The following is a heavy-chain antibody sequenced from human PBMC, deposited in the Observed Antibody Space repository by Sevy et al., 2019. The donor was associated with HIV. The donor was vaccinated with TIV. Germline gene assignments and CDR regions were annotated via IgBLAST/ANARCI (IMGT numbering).Heavy chain of an antibody. J-gene: IGHJ3*01. D-gene: IGHD3-10*01. CDR3: ARILWFGESESFDV. CDR2: INWSGSSS. Sequence: GGSLRLSCRTSGFEYDDHAMSWVRQAPGKGLEWVSAINWSGSSSTYADSVKGRFTISRDNAKNSLYLQMTSLRAEDTGLYYCARILWFGESESFDVWRQGTMVTVSS. V-gene: IGHV3-20*04. CDR1: GFEYDDHA.